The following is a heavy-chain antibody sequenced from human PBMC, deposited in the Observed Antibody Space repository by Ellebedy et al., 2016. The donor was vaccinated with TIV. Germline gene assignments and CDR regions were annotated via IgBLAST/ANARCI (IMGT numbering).Heavy chain of an antibody. V-gene: IGHV3-23*01. CDR3: ARYLGLHWYPEPAAH. Sequence: GESLKISCAASGFTFSAFAMSWVRQAPGKGLEWVSGISGSGGSSYQADSVKGRLTISRDNSKNTLFLQMNNLRAEDTAVYDCARYLGLHWYPEPAAHWGQGTLVAVSS. D-gene: IGHD3-9*01. J-gene: IGHJ4*02. CDR1: GFTFSAFA. CDR2: ISGSGGSS.